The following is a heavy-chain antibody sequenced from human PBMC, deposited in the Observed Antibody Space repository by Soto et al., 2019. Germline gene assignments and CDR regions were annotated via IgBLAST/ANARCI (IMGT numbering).Heavy chain of an antibody. D-gene: IGHD2-2*02. J-gene: IGHJ4*02. CDR2: IYPHDSDT. V-gene: IGHV5-51*01. CDR3: ATTTLGYCSDTSCYSDDAFDY. CDR1: GYSFATYW. Sequence: GESLKISCKGSGYSFATYWIGWVRQMPGKGLEWMGIIYPHDSDTRYRPSFQGQVTISADKSINTAYLEWTSLKASDTAMYYCATTTLGYCSDTSCYSDDAFDYWGQGTLVTVSS.